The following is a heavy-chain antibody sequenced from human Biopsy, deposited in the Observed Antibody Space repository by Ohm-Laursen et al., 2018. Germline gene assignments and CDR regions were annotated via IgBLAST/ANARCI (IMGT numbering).Heavy chain of an antibody. CDR2: FYYSGST. CDR3: ARDSGILNYGNFKYYHYYGMDV. CDR1: GDSISSYY. Sequence: TLSLTCTVSGDSISSYYWSWIRQPPGKGLEWIGNFYYSGSTNYNPSLKSRVSISVDTSRNQVSLTLSSVTAADTAVYYCARDSGILNYGNFKYYHYYGMDVWGQGTKVTVSS. V-gene: IGHV4-59*01. D-gene: IGHD4-11*01. J-gene: IGHJ6*02.